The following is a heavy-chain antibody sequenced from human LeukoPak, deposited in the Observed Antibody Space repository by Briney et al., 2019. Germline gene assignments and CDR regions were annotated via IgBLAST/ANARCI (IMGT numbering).Heavy chain of an antibody. CDR3: AREMEYYYGSGSYYNAHYYYGMDV. D-gene: IGHD3-10*01. J-gene: IGHJ6*02. CDR2: ISYDGSNK. CDR1: GFTFSSYA. V-gene: IGHV3-30-3*01. Sequence: PGRSLRLSCAASGFTFSSYAMHWVRQAPGKGLEWVAVISYDGSNKYYADSVKGRFTISRDNSKNTLYLQMNSLRAEDTAVYYCAREMEYYYGSGSYYNAHYYYGMDVWGQGTTVTVSS.